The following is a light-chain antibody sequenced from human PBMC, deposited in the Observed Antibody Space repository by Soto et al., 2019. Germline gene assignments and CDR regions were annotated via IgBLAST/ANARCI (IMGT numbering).Light chain of an antibody. J-gene: IGKJ4*01. CDR3: QQPTSSHLT. CDR1: QGISSW. Sequence: DIQMTKSPSFVSASVGDSVTITCRASQGISSWLAWYQHKPGRAPKLLIHAASSMESGVTSRFSGSGSGTDFTLTISSLHPEDFATYYCQQPTSSHLTFGGGTKVEIK. CDR2: AAS. V-gene: IGKV1-12*01.